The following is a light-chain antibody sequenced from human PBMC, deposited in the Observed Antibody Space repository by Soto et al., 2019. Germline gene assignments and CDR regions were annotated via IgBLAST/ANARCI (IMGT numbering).Light chain of an antibody. CDR3: EHYNIYST. J-gene: IGKJ3*01. CDR2: KAS. Sequence: DIQLTQSPPTLSASVGDRITISCRASQTIGGRLAWYQQRPGKAPRLLIYKASVLETGVPSRFSGRALSETKFALTISRLQSDDLATYYCEHYNIYSTFGPGTKVYI. CDR1: QTIGGR. V-gene: IGKV1-5*03.